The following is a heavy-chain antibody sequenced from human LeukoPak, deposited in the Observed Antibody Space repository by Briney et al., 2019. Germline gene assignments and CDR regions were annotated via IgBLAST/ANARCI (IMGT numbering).Heavy chain of an antibody. J-gene: IGHJ4*02. CDR2: INPNSGGT. D-gene: IGHD4-17*01. CDR3: ARGKSYGDYGLLPY. Sequence: GASVKVSCKASGYTFTGYYMHWVRQAPGQGLEWMGWINPNSGGTNDAQKFQGRVTMTRDTSISTAYMELSRLRSDDTAVYSCARGKSYGDYGLLPYWGQGTLVTVSS. V-gene: IGHV1-2*02. CDR1: GYTFTGYY.